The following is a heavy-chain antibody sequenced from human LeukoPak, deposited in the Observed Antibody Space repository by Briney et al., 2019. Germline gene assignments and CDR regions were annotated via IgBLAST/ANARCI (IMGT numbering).Heavy chain of an antibody. CDR3: AREEDSSGWTEFDY. J-gene: IGHJ4*02. CDR2: INPSGGST. CDR1: GGTFSSYA. D-gene: IGHD6-19*01. V-gene: IGHV1-46*01. Sequence: ASVKVSCKASGGTFSSYAISWVRQAPGQGLEWMGIINPSGGSTSYAQKFQGRVTMTRDTSTSTVYMELSSLRSEDTAVYYCAREEDSSGWTEFDYWGQGTLVTVSS.